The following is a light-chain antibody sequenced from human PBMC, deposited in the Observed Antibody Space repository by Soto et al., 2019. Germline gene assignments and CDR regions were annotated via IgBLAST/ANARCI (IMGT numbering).Light chain of an antibody. CDR3: AAWDDSLSGHVV. J-gene: IGLJ2*01. V-gene: IGLV1-47*01. CDR1: SSNIGSNY. Sequence: QSVLTQPPSASGTPGQRVTISCSGSSSNIGSNYVYWYQQLPGTAPKLLIYRNNQRPSGVPDRFSGSKSGTSAPLAISGLRSEDEADYYCAAWDDSLSGHVVFGGGTQLTVL. CDR2: RNN.